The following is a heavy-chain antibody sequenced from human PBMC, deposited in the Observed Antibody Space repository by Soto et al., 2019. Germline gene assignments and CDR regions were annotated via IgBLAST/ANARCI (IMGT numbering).Heavy chain of an antibody. Sequence: PETLSLTCGVSGGSFGSSAYYWGWIRQAPGKGLEWIGSINYSGSTYYNPSLKSRVTISVDTSRNQFSLKLSSVTAADTALYYCSRRAPEGFDPWGQGTL. J-gene: IGHJ5*02. CDR3: SRRAPEGFDP. V-gene: IGHV4-39*01. CDR1: GGSFGSSAYY. CDR2: INYSGST.